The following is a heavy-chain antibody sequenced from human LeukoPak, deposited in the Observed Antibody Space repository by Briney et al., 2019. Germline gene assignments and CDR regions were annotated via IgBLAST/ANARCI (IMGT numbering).Heavy chain of an antibody. Sequence: GGSLRLSCAASGNYWMHWVRQVPGKGLVWVSHINSDGSWTSYADSVKGRFTISKDNAKNTVYLQMNSLRAEDTAVYYCVSFYETYWGRGTLVTVSS. CDR1: GNYW. CDR2: INSDGSWT. J-gene: IGHJ4*02. CDR3: VSFYETY. V-gene: IGHV3-74*01. D-gene: IGHD2/OR15-2a*01.